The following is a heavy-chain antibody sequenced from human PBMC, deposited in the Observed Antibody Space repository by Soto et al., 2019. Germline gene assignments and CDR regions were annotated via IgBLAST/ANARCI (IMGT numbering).Heavy chain of an antibody. V-gene: IGHV4-59*08. CDR1: GGSISSYY. J-gene: IGHJ4*02. Sequence: QVQLQESGPGLVKPSETLSLTCTVSGGSISSYYWSWIRQPPGKGLEWIGYIYYSGSTNYNPSLKSRVTISVDTSKNQFSLKLSSVTAADTAVYYCARQRVGYCSSTSCYAEYYFDYWGQGTLVTVSS. CDR2: IYYSGST. D-gene: IGHD2-2*01. CDR3: ARQRVGYCSSTSCYAEYYFDY.